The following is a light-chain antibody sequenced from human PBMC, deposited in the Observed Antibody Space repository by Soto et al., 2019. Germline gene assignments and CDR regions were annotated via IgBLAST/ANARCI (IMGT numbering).Light chain of an antibody. J-gene: IGKJ5*01. CDR3: QRYKNWPPIT. V-gene: IGKV3-15*01. Sequence: EIPLTQSPGTLSLSPGEGATLSCRASQSLSSSLACYQQKPGQAPRLLIYGASTRANGIPARISGSGSGTELTLTISSLQSEDFAVYYYQRYKNWPPITLGQGTRLEIK. CDR2: GAS. CDR1: QSLSSS.